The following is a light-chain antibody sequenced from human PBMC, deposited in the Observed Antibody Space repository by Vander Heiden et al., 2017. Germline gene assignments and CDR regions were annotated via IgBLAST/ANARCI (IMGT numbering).Light chain of an antibody. CDR3: QQYNSYPYT. CDR2: DAS. J-gene: IGKJ2*01. V-gene: IGKV1-5*01. Sequence: LQMTPSPSTPSASVGARVTITCRASQSIRSWLAWYQQKPVKAQKLLIYDASSLESGVPSRFSGSGSGTEFTLTISSLQPDDFATYYCQQYNSYPYTFGQGTKLEIK. CDR1: QSIRSW.